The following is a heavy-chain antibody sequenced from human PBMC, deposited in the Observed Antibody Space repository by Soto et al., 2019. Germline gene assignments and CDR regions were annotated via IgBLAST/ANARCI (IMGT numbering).Heavy chain of an antibody. V-gene: IGHV4-39*01. CDR3: ARRFSSSSWYERGNYFDY. D-gene: IGHD6-13*01. CDR1: GGSISSSSYY. J-gene: IGHJ4*02. CDR2: IYYSGST. Sequence: SETLSLTCTVSGGSISSSSYYWGWIRQPPGKGLEWIGSIYYSGSTYYNPSLKSRVTISVDTSKNQFSLKLSSVTAADTAVYYCARRFSSSSWYERGNYFDYWGQGTLVTVSS.